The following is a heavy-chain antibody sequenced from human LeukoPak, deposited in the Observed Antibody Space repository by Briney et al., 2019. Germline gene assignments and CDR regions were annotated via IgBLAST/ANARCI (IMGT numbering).Heavy chain of an antibody. V-gene: IGHV3-48*03. CDR1: GFTFSSYE. D-gene: IGHD7-27*01. CDR3: ARGHAQNPLGYMDV. J-gene: IGHJ6*03. Sequence: PGGSLRLSCAASGFTFSSYEMNWVRQAPGKGLEWVSYISSSGSTIYYADSVKGRFTISRDNAKNSLYLQMNSLRAEDAAVYYCARGHAQNPLGYMDVWGKGTTVTVSS. CDR2: ISSSGSTI.